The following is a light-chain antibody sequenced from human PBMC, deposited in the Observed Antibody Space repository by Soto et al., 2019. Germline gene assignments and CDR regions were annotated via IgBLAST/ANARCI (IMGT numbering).Light chain of an antibody. CDR3: SSYAASNNLGV. CDR1: SSDVGGYNY. J-gene: IGLJ2*01. CDR2: EVS. Sequence: QSALTQPPSAYGSAGQSVTISCIGTSSDVGGYNYVSWYQQHPGKAPKLMIYEVSKRPSGVPDRFSGSKSGNTASLTVSGLQAEDEADYYCSSYAASNNLGVFGGGTKLTVL. V-gene: IGLV2-8*01.